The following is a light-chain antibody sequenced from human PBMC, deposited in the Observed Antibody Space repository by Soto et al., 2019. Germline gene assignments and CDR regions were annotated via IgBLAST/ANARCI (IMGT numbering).Light chain of an antibody. Sequence: DIVMTQSPDSLTVSLGERATINCKSSRSVLDNSDNKNYLAWYQQKSGQPPKLLIYWATTREFGVPDRFSGRGSGTDFTLTISSLQAEDVAVYYCQQYYSTPYTFGQGTKLEIK. J-gene: IGKJ2*01. CDR2: WAT. CDR3: QQYYSTPYT. V-gene: IGKV4-1*01. CDR1: RSVLDNSDNKNY.